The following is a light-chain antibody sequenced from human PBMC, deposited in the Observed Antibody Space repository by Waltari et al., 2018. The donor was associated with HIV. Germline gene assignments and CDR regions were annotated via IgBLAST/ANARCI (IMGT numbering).Light chain of an antibody. CDR1: SGSIGSDY. J-gene: IGLJ2*01. V-gene: IGLV6-57*01. CDR2: ENS. Sequence: NFMLTQPHSVSESPGKTVTISCTRSSGSIGSDYVQWYQQRPGNSPTTVIFENSERPSGVSNRFSGSIDSSSNSASLTISGLKTEDEADYYCQSSHKTGVIFGGGTKVTVL. CDR3: QSSHKTGVI.